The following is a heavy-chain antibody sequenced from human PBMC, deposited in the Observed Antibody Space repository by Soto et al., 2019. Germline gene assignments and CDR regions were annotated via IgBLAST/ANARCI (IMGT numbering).Heavy chain of an antibody. D-gene: IGHD3-22*01. V-gene: IGHV3-21*04. CDR3: ARDPIYYDSSGYYQGYFDY. J-gene: IGHJ4*02. CDR1: GFTFSSYS. CDR2: ISSSSSYI. Sequence: PGGSLRLSCAASGFTFSSYSMNWVRQAPGKGLEWVSSISSSSSYIYYADSVKGRFTISRDNAKNSLYLQMNSLRAADTAVYYCARDPIYYDSSGYYQGYFDYWGQGTLVTVSS.